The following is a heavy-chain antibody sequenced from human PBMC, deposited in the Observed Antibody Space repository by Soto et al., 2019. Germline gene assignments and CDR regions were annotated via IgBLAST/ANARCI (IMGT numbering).Heavy chain of an antibody. CDR2: ISSSSSYT. CDR3: ARRSYLGQIDY. Sequence: QVQLVESGGGLVKPGGSLRLSCAASGFTFSDYYMSWIRQAPGKGLEWVSYISSSSSYTNYADSVKGRFTISRDNAKNSLYLQMNSLRAEDTPVYYCARRSYLGQIDYWGQGTLVTVSS. J-gene: IGHJ4*02. D-gene: IGHD7-27*01. CDR1: GFTFSDYY. V-gene: IGHV3-11*05.